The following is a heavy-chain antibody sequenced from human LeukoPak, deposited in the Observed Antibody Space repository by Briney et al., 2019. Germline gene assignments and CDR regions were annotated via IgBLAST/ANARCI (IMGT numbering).Heavy chain of an antibody. D-gene: IGHD3-3*01. CDR3: ARDGGYDFWSGSLADV. Sequence: RSSETLSLTCTVSGGSISSYYWSWIRQPPGKGLEWIGYIYYSGSTNYNPSLKSRVTISVDTSKNQFSLKLSSVTAADTAVYYCARDGGYDFWSGSLADVWGQGTTVTVSS. CDR1: GGSISSYY. CDR2: IYYSGST. V-gene: IGHV4-59*01. J-gene: IGHJ6*02.